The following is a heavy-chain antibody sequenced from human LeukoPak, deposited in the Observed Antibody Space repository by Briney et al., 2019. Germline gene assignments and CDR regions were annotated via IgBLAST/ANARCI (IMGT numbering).Heavy chain of an antibody. CDR2: IGTRGST. D-gene: IGHD2-8*02. J-gene: IGHJ6*03. V-gene: IGHV4-4*09. CDR1: GGSISSYY. Sequence: SETLSLTCAVSGGSISSYYWSWIRQPPGEGLEWIGYIGTRGSTNYKSSLKSRVTISVDTSKNQFSLKMRSVTAADTAVYFCARLLTYCTGTSCYYMDVWGKGTTVTVSS. CDR3: ARLLTYCTGTSCYYMDV.